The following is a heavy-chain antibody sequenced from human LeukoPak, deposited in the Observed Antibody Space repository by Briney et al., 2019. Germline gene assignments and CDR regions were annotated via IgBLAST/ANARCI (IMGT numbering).Heavy chain of an antibody. D-gene: IGHD3-22*01. Sequence: GRSLRLSCAASGFTFSSYGMHWVRQAPGKGLEWVAVIWYDGSNKYYADSVKGRFTISRDNSKSTLYLQMNSLRAEDTAVYYCARDDSSGYFFDYWGQGTLVTVSS. CDR2: IWYDGSNK. CDR1: GFTFSSYG. J-gene: IGHJ4*02. V-gene: IGHV3-33*01. CDR3: ARDDSSGYFFDY.